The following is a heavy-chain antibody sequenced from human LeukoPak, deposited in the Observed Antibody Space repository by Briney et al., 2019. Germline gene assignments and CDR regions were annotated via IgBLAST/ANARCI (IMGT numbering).Heavy chain of an antibody. J-gene: IGHJ4*02. Sequence: GGSLRLSCAASGFTFSDYGMHWVRQAPGKGLEWVAVITYDGSNKYYADSMKGRFTISRDPSKNTLSLQMNSLRAEDTAVYYCAKDLRGSYYPDCWGQGTLVTVSS. V-gene: IGHV3-30*18. CDR1: GFTFSDYG. CDR2: ITYDGSNK. CDR3: AKDLRGSYYPDC. D-gene: IGHD1-26*01.